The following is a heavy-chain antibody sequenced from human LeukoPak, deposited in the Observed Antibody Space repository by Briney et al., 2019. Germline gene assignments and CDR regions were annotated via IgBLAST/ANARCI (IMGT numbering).Heavy chain of an antibody. CDR3: AKDGGSGWPYYYYYMDV. D-gene: IGHD6-19*01. Sequence: GCLRLSCAAAGFTFSSYGMHLVRQAPGKGLEWVAVISYDGSNRYYADSVKGRFTISRDTSKNSLYLQMNSLRAEDTALYYCAKDGGSGWPYYYYYMDVWGKGTTVTISS. CDR2: ISYDGSNR. V-gene: IGHV3-30*18. CDR1: GFTFSSYG. J-gene: IGHJ6*03.